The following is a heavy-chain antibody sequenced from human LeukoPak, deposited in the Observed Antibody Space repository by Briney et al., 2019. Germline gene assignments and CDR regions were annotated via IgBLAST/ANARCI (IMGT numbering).Heavy chain of an antibody. V-gene: IGHV3-7*01. CDR2: IKHDGSEK. CDR3: ARHRDTYFNY. CDR1: GFTFSSYW. D-gene: IGHD5-24*01. J-gene: IGHJ4*02. Sequence: GGSLRLSCAASGFTFSSYWMTWVRQAPGKGLEWVANIKHDGSEKYYVDSVRGRFTISRDNAENSLYLQMNSLSAEDTAVYSCARHRDTYFNYWGQGTLVTVSS.